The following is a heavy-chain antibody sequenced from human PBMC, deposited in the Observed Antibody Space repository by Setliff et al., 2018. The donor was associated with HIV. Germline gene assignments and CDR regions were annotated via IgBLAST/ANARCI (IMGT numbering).Heavy chain of an antibody. Sequence: SVKVSCKASGGTFSSYAISWVRQAPGQGLEWMGGIIPIFGTTNYAQKFQGRVTITADKSTSTAYMELSSLRSEDTAVYYCARFCSGGSCYGAFDIWGQGTMVTVSS. CDR2: IIPIFGTT. V-gene: IGHV1-69*06. D-gene: IGHD2-15*01. CDR1: GGTFSSYA. CDR3: ARFCSGGSCYGAFDI. J-gene: IGHJ3*02.